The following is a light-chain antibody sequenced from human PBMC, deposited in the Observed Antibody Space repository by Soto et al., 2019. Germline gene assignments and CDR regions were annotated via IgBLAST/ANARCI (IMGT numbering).Light chain of an antibody. CDR1: SSDVGGYNY. CDR3: SSYTSSSTLV. V-gene: IGLV2-14*01. Sequence: QSALTQPASVSGSPGQSITISCTGTSSDVGGYNYVSWYQQHPGNAPKLMIYDVSNRPSGVSNRFSGSKSGNTASLTISGLQAEDAADYYCSSYTSSSTLVFGGGTKLTVL. J-gene: IGLJ2*01. CDR2: DVS.